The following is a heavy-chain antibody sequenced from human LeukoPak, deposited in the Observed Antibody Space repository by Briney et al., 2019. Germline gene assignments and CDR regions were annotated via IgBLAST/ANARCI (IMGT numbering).Heavy chain of an antibody. CDR3: ARVYSGYDRDY. CDR1: GGSFSGYY. V-gene: IGHV4-34*01. J-gene: IGHJ4*02. Sequence: SETLSLTCAVYGGSFSGYYWSWIRQPPGKGLEWIGEINHSGSTNYNPSLKSRVTISVDTSKNQFSLKLSSVTAADTAVYYCARVYSGYDRDYWGQGTLVTVFS. CDR2: INHSGST. D-gene: IGHD5-12*01.